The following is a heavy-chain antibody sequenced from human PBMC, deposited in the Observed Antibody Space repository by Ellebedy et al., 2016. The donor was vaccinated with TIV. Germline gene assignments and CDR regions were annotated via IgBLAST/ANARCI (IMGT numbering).Heavy chain of an antibody. V-gene: IGHV3-7*01. CDR3: AREPGSGWYFDY. Sequence: GESLKISCGDSGFTFSSNWMSWVRQAPGKGLEWVANINQDGSEKYYVDSVKGRFTISRDNAKNSVYLQMNSLRDEDTAVYYCAREPGSGWYFDYWGQGTLVTVSS. CDR2: INQDGSEK. J-gene: IGHJ4*02. CDR1: GFTFSSNW. D-gene: IGHD6-19*01.